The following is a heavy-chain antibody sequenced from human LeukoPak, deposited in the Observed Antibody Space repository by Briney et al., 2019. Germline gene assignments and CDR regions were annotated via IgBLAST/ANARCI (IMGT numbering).Heavy chain of an antibody. Sequence: ASVKVSCKASGYTFTGYYMHWVRQAPGQGLEWMGWINPNSGGTNYAQKFQGRVTMIRATSISTAYMELSRLRSDDTAVYYCARDSYIAAAGTCDYWGQGTLVTVSS. CDR1: GYTFTGYY. D-gene: IGHD6-13*01. V-gene: IGHV1-2*02. CDR3: ARDSYIAAAGTCDY. J-gene: IGHJ4*02. CDR2: INPNSGGT.